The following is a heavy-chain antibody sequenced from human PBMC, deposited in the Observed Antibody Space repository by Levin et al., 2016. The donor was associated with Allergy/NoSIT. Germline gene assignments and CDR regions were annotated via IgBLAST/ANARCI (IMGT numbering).Heavy chain of an antibody. CDR3: ARDEDGGSYQGGLGY. J-gene: IGHJ4*02. Sequence: WVRQAPGQGLEWMGIINPSGGSTSYAQKFQGRVTMTRDTSTSTVYMELSSLRSEDTAVYYCARDEDGGSYQGGLGYWGQGTLVTVSS. D-gene: IGHD1-26*01. V-gene: IGHV1-46*03. CDR2: INPSGGST.